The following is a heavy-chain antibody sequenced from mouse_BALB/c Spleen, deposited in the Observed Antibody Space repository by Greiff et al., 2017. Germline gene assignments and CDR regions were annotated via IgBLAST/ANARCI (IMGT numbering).Heavy chain of an antibody. V-gene: IGHV14-3*02. J-gene: IGHJ1*01. Sequence: VQLQQSGAELVKPGASVKLSCTASGFNIKDTYMHWVKQRPEQGLEWIGRIDPANGNTKYDPKFQGKATITADTSSNTAYLQLSSLTSEDTAVYYYARVDYGSSHWYFDVWGAGTTVTVSS. CDR3: ARVDYGSSHWYFDV. CDR2: IDPANGNT. D-gene: IGHD1-1*01. CDR1: GFNIKDTY.